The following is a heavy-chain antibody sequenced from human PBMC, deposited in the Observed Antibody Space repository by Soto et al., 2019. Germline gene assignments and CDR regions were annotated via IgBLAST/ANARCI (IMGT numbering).Heavy chain of an antibody. D-gene: IGHD4-17*01. CDR1: GGSISSSSYY. CDR2: IYYSGST. V-gene: IGHV4-39*01. J-gene: IGHJ4*02. CDR3: AGLPLDYGDYEGFDY. Sequence: SETLSLTCTVSGGSISSSSYYWGWIRQPPGKGLEWIGSIYYSGSTYYNPSLKSRVTISVDTSKNQFSLKLSSVTAADTAVYYCAGLPLDYGDYEGFDYWGQGTLVTVSS.